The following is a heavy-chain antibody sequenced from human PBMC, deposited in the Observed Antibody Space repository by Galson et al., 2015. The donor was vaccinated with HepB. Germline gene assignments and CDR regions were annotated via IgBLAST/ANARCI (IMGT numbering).Heavy chain of an antibody. CDR1: GFTFSSYA. CDR3: AKSLVDTMVRGVVSTYYFDY. V-gene: IGHV3-23*01. J-gene: IGHJ4*02. CDR2: ISGSGGST. Sequence: SLRLSCAASGFTFSSYAMSWVRQAPGKGLEWVSAISGSGGSTYYADPVKGRFTISRDNSKNTLYLQMNSLRAEDTAVYYCAKSLVDTMVRGVVSTYYFDYWGQGTLVTVSS. D-gene: IGHD3-10*01.